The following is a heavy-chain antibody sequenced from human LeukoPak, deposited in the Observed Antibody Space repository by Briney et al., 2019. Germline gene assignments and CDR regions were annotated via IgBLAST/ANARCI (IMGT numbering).Heavy chain of an antibody. J-gene: IGHJ3*02. Sequence: PGGSLILSCAASGFTVSTNYMSWVRQAPGKGLEWVSVIYRAGSTYYADSVRGRFTISRDNSKNTLYLQMNSLRVEDTAVYYCARDWDCSRSSCYDAFDIWGQGTMVTVSS. CDR3: ARDWDCSRSSCYDAFDI. CDR1: GFTVSTNY. D-gene: IGHD2-2*01. V-gene: IGHV3-53*01. CDR2: IYRAGST.